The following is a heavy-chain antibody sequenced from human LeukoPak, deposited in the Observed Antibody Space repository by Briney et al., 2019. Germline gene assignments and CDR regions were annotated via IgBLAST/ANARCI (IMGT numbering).Heavy chain of an antibody. CDR2: ISGGSSGST. J-gene: IGHJ4*02. V-gene: IGHV3-23*01. D-gene: IGHD3-22*01. CDR1: GFTFSDYA. Sequence: GGSLRLSCAASGFTFSDYAMSWVRQAPGKGLEWLSVISGGSSGSTYYADSVTGRFTVSRDNSRNTVDLQMNSLIIEDTAVYYCARNSDYYDYSPQSVWGQGTLVTVS. CDR3: ARNSDYYDYSPQSV.